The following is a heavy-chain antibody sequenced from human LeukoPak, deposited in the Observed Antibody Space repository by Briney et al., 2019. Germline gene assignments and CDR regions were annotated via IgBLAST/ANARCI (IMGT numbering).Heavy chain of an antibody. CDR3: ASSTYDYVWGSYLGPFDY. D-gene: IGHD3-16*02. Sequence: SETLSLTCTVSGGSISSYYWSWIRQPPGKGLEWIGYIYYSGSTNYNPSLKSRVTISVDTSKNQFSLKLSSVTAADTAVCYCASSTYDYVWGSYLGPFDYWGQGTLVTVSS. CDR1: GGSISSYY. CDR2: IYYSGST. J-gene: IGHJ4*02. V-gene: IGHV4-59*01.